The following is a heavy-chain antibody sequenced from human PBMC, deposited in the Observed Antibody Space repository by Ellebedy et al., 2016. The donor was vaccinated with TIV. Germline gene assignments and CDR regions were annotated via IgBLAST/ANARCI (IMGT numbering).Heavy chain of an antibody. D-gene: IGHD1-20*01. CDR1: GFTFSSYA. Sequence: GESLKISCAASGFTFSSYAMSWVRPAPGKGLEWVSTISGSSDSIYYADSVKGRFTISRDSSGNTLSLQMNSLRAEDTAIYYCAKEPITPAPFVYFDYWGPGTLVTVSS. CDR3: AKEPITPAPFVYFDY. V-gene: IGHV3-23*01. CDR2: ISGSSDSI. J-gene: IGHJ4*02.